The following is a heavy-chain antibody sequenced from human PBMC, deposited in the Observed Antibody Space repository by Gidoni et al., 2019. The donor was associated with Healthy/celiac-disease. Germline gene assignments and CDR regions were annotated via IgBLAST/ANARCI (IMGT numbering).Heavy chain of an antibody. D-gene: IGHD3-9*01. V-gene: IGHV3-30-3*01. CDR2: ISYDGDNK. CDR1: GFTFSSYA. J-gene: IGHJ6*02. Sequence: QVQLVESGGGVVQPGRSLRLSCAASGFTFSSYAIHWVRQAPGKGLEWVAVISYDGDNKYYADSVKGRFTISRDNSKNTLYLQMNSLRAEDTAVYYCARDILTGYQAYYYYGMDVWGQGTTVTVSS. CDR3: ARDILTGYQAYYYYGMDV.